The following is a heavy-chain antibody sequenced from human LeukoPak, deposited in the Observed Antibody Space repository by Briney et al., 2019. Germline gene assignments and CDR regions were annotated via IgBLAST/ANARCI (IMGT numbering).Heavy chain of an antibody. Sequence: SETLSLTCTVSGGSISSYYWSWIRQPPGKGLEWIGYISYSGSTNFNPSLKSRVTISVDTSKNQFSLKLSSVTAADTAVYYCAREGTAGTNLDWFDPWGQGTLVTVSS. V-gene: IGHV4-59*01. J-gene: IGHJ5*02. CDR3: AREGTAGTNLDWFDP. CDR1: GGSISSYY. CDR2: ISYSGST. D-gene: IGHD1-1*01.